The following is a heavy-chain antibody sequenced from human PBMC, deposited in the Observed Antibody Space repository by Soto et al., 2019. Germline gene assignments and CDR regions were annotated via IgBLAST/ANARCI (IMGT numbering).Heavy chain of an antibody. CDR2: ITATGGST. CDR3: AVHLGQNYYTLVV. Sequence: EVQLLESGGGLTRPGESLRLSCTGSDFTFSNFVMSWVRQVPGKGLEWLSCITATGGSTYYADSVKGRFSVSRDNSKNTLYLQLNSLEAEDTAVYHCAVHLGQNYYTLVVWGRGTTVHVSS. J-gene: IGHJ6*02. CDR1: DFTFSNFV. V-gene: IGHV3-23*01.